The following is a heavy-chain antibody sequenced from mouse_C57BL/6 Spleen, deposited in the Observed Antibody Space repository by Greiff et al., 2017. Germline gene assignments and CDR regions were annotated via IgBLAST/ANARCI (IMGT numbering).Heavy chain of an antibody. CDR1: GYAFSSYW. J-gene: IGHJ2*01. CDR3: ASSGETGTFLDY. Sequence: QVQLQQSGAELVKPGASVEISCKASGYAFSSYWMNWVKQRPGKGLEWIGQIYPGDGDTNYNGKFKGKATLTADKSSSTAYMQLSSLTSEDSAVYFCASSGETGTFLDYWGQGTTLTVSS. D-gene: IGHD4-1*01. CDR2: IYPGDGDT. V-gene: IGHV1-80*01.